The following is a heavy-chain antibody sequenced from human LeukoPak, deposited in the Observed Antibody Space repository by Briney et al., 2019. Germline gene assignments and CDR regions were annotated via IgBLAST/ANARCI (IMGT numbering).Heavy chain of an antibody. D-gene: IGHD4-11*01. CDR3: ARRNGNYFDY. J-gene: IGHJ4*02. V-gene: IGHV5-51*01. CDR1: GYNFASHW. Sequence: GESLKISCKGSGYNFASHWIGWVRQMPGKGLEWMGIIYPGDSNTRYSPSFQGQVTISADKSISTAYLQWSSLKASDTAMYYCARRNGNYFDYWGQGTLVTVSS. CDR2: IYPGDSNT.